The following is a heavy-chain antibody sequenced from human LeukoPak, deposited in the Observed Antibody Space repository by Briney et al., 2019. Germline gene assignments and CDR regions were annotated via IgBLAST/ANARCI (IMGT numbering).Heavy chain of an antibody. J-gene: IGHJ4*02. CDR3: ARDPFCTNGVCLFDY. CDR1: GFTFSSYG. Sequence: GGSLRLSCAASGFTFSSYGMHWVRQAPGKGLEWVAFIRYDGSNKYYADSVKGRFTISRDNSKNTLYLQMNSLRAEDTAVYYCARDPFCTNGVCLFDYWGQGTLVTVSS. V-gene: IGHV3-30*02. CDR2: IRYDGSNK. D-gene: IGHD2-8*01.